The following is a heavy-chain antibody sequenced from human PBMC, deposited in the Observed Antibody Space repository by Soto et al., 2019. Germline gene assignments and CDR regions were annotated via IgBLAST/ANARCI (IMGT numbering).Heavy chain of an antibody. CDR3: ARDKITGLFDY. J-gene: IGHJ4*02. D-gene: IGHD2-8*02. Sequence: SETLSLTCAVYGGSFSGYYWSWIRQPPGKGLEWIGEINHSGSTNYNPSLKSRVTISVDTSKNQFSLKLTSVTAADTAVYYCARDKITGLFDYWGQGTPVTV. V-gene: IGHV4-34*01. CDR2: INHSGST. CDR1: GGSFSGYY.